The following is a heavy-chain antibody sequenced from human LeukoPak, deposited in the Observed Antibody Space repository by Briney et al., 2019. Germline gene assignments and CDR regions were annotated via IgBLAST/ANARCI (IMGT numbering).Heavy chain of an antibody. CDR1: GFTFSSNW. CDR3: VRDLGGRSGH. Sequence: GGSLRLSYAASGFTFSSNWMHWVRQAPGKGLVWVSRINEDGSTTNYADSVKGRSTIFRDNAKNTLYLQMNGLRAEDTAVYYCVRDLGGRSGHWGQGTLVTVSS. CDR2: INEDGSTT. V-gene: IGHV3-74*01. J-gene: IGHJ4*02. D-gene: IGHD1-26*01.